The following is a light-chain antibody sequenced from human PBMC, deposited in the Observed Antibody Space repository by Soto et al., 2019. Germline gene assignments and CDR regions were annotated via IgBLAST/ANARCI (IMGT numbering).Light chain of an antibody. CDR3: QQYNTHWS. J-gene: IGKJ1*01. CDR1: QSISSW. Sequence: DIQMTQSPSTLSASVGDRVTITCRASQSISSWLAWYQQKPGKAPKLLIYKASSFDSGVPLRFSGSGSGTEFTLTISSLQPDDFATYYCQQYNTHWSFGQGTRVEIK. V-gene: IGKV1-5*03. CDR2: KAS.